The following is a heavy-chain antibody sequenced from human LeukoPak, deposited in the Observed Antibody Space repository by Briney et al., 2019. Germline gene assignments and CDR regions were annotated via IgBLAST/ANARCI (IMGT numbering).Heavy chain of an antibody. CDR2: IYSSGST. J-gene: IGHJ4*02. CDR1: GGSISNYF. D-gene: IGHD5-18*01. CDR3: ATHTAMATN. Sequence: SETLSLTCSVSGGSISNYFWTWIRQPPGKGLEWIGYIYSSGSTYYNPSLKSRVTISVDTSKNRFSLKLSTVTAADTAVYYCATHTAMATNWGQGTLVTVSS. V-gene: IGHV4-59*08.